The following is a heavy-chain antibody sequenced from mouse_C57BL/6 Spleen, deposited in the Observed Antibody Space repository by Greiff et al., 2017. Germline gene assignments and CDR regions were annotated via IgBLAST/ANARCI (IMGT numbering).Heavy chain of an antibody. V-gene: IGHV5-16*01. J-gene: IGHJ2*01. D-gene: IGHD3-3*01. Sequence: EVQRVESEGGLVQPGSSMKLSCTASGFTFSDYYMAWVRQVPEKGLEWVANINYDGSSTYYLDSLKSRFIISRDNAKNILYLQMSSLKSEDTATYYCAREGDSYYFDYWGQGTTLTVSS. CDR2: INYDGSST. CDR1: GFTFSDYY. CDR3: AREGDSYYFDY.